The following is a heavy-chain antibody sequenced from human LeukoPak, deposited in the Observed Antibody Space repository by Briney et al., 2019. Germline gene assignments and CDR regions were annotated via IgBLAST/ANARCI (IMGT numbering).Heavy chain of an antibody. D-gene: IGHD3-22*01. CDR3: ATATYYDSSGYYYPLFDY. CDR1: GYAFTGSY. J-gene: IGHJ4*02. Sequence: SVKVSCKAAGYAFTGSYIHWVRQAPGQGLEWMGRIIPILGIANYAQKFQGRVTITADKSTSTAYMELSSLRSEDTAVYYCATATYYDSSGYYYPLFDYWGQGTLVTVSS. V-gene: IGHV1-69*02. CDR2: IIPILGIA.